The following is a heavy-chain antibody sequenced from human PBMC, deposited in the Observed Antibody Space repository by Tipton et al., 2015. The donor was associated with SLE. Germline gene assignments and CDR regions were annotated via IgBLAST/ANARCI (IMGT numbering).Heavy chain of an antibody. CDR3: ARWFGEVSYDY. J-gene: IGHJ4*02. CDR2: INHSGST. CDR1: GGSFSGYY. D-gene: IGHD3-10*01. Sequence: TLSLTCAVYGGSFSGYYWSWIRQPPGKGLEWIGEINHSGSTNYNPSLKSRVTISVDTSKNQFSLKLSSVTAADTAVYYCARWFGEVSYDYWGQGTLVTVSS. V-gene: IGHV4-34*01.